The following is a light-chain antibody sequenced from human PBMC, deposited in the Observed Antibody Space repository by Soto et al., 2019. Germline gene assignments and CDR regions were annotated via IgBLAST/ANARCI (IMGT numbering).Light chain of an antibody. Sequence: IHFTEPPSTLTASVGDRVTITCRASQGISSALAWYQQKPGKAPKLLIYDASSLESGVPSRFSGSGSGTDFTLTISSLQPEDFATYYCQQFNSYPLTFGGGTKVDIK. J-gene: IGKJ4*01. CDR2: DAS. CDR1: QGISSA. V-gene: IGKV1-13*02. CDR3: QQFNSYPLT.